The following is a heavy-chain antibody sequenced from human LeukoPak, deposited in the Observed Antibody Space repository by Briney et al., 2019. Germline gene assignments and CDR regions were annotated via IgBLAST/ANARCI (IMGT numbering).Heavy chain of an antibody. V-gene: IGHV3-23*01. CDR3: AKGEEHCGGDCYSGGPLGYYYGMDV. J-gene: IGHJ6*02. CDR2: ISGSGGST. D-gene: IGHD2-21*02. Sequence: GGSLRLSCAASGFTFSSYAMSWVRQAPGKGLEWVSAISGSGGSTYYADSVKGRFTISRDNSKNTLYLQMNSLRAEDTAVYYCAKGEEHCGGDCYSGGPLGYYYGMDVWGQGTTVTVSS. CDR1: GFTFSSYA.